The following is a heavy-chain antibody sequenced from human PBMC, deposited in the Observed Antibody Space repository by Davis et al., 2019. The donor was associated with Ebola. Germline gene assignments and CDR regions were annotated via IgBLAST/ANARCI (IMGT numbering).Heavy chain of an antibody. D-gene: IGHD4-17*01. J-gene: IGHJ4*02. CDR1: GFTFSSYW. Sequence: PGGSLRLSCAASGFTFSSYWMHWVRQTPGKGLVWVSRINTDGSFTDYADSVKGRFTISRDNAKDSLYLQMTSLRDEDTAVYYCARSRGSTVTPFDYWGQGTLVTVSS. CDR2: INTDGSFT. V-gene: IGHV3-74*01. CDR3: ARSRGSTVTPFDY.